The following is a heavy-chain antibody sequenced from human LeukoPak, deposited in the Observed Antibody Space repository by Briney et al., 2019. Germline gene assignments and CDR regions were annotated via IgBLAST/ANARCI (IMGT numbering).Heavy chain of an antibody. D-gene: IGHD4-23*01. V-gene: IGHV5-51*01. CDR1: GYSFTNYR. J-gene: IGHJ6*03. CDR2: IYPADSHT. CDR3: ARLGGYYYYYYYMDV. Sequence: GESLKISCKGSGYSFTNYRIGWVRQMPGKGLEWMGIIYPADSHTTYNPSFQGQVTISADKSISTAYLQWSSLKASDTAMYYCARLGGYYYYYYYMDVWGKGTTVTISS.